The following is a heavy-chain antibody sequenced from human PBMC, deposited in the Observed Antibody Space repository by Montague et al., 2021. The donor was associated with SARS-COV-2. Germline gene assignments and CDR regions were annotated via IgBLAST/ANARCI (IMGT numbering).Heavy chain of an antibody. D-gene: IGHD3-3*01. J-gene: IGHJ4*02. V-gene: IGHV4-59*01. CDR2: IYYSGST. Sequence: SETLSLTCTVSGGSISSYYWSWIRQPPGKGLEWIGYIYYSGSTNYNPSLKSRVTISVDTPKNQFSLKLSSVTAADTAVYYCASQVPDFWSGIDYWGQGTLVTVFS. CDR1: GGSISSYY. CDR3: ASQVPDFWSGIDY.